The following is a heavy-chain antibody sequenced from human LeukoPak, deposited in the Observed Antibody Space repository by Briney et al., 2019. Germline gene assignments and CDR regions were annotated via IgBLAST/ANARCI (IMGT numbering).Heavy chain of an antibody. V-gene: IGHV3-23*01. CDR1: GFAFSTYP. CDR3: AKGGASVTDAPHGDVVTTTLDGFDI. D-gene: IGHD4-17*01. Sequence: GGSLRLSCVASGFAFSTYPMSWVRQAPGEGLEWVSGVSGSGGHKFYADSAKGRVTISRDNSKKTLYLQMSSLRADDTAVYYCAKGGASVTDAPHGDVVTTTLDGFDIWGHGTMVTVST. CDR2: VSGSGGHK. J-gene: IGHJ3*02.